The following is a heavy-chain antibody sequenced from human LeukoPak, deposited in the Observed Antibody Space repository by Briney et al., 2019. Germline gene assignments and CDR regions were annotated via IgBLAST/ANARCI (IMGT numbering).Heavy chain of an antibody. CDR1: GVSISSSTYY. D-gene: IGHD4-17*01. J-gene: IGHJ4*02. Sequence: SETLSLTCTVSGVSISSSTYYWAWLRQPPGKGLEWIASISNSGNIYFNPSLKSRVTISVDTSENHVSLRLSSVTAADTAVYYCARPSMDYGDYEAYFAYWGQGTLVTVSS. CDR3: ARPSMDYGDYEAYFAY. V-gene: IGHV4-39*02. CDR2: ISNSGNI.